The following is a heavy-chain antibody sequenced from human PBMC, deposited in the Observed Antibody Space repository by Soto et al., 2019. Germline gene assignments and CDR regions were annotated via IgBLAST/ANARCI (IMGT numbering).Heavy chain of an antibody. J-gene: IGHJ6*02. Sequence: GGSLRLSCAASAFTFRSYAMSWVRQAPGKGLEWVSAITASADTTYYADSVKGRFTISRDNAKNSLYLQMNSLRDEDTAVYYCARDRGEATILAYYYYGMDVWGQGTTVTVSS. V-gene: IGHV3-23*01. CDR1: AFTFRSYA. CDR2: ITASADTT. D-gene: IGHD5-12*01. CDR3: ARDRGEATILAYYYYGMDV.